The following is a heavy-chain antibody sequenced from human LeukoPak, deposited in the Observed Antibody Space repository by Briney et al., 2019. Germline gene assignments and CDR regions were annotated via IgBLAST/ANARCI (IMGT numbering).Heavy chain of an antibody. Sequence: PGRSLRLSCAAPGFTFHDYAMHWVRQAPGKGLEWVSGISWDSDNIAYADSVKGRFTISRDNAKHSLYLQMNSLKADDMAFYYCAKDRAGSLFGDYGGAFDYWGQKTLVTVSS. V-gene: IGHV3-9*03. D-gene: IGHD4-17*01. CDR1: GFTFHDYA. J-gene: IGHJ4*01. CDR3: AKDRAGSLFGDYGGAFDY. CDR2: ISWDSDNI.